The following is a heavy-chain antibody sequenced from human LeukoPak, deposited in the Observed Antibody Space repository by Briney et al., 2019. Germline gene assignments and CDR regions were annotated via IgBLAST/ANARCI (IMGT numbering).Heavy chain of an antibody. V-gene: IGHV1-69*01. CDR1: GGAFHSYI. Sequence: SVKVSCKASGGAFHSYIVTWVRQAPGQGLEWMGGIVPIIGTANYAQKFQGRVTITADDSTSTAYMELRSLRSEDTAIYYCARDQRPSCLGGICYSGDYWGQGTLVTVTS. CDR2: IVPIIGTA. CDR3: ARDQRPSCLGGICYSGDY. D-gene: IGHD2-15*01. J-gene: IGHJ4*02.